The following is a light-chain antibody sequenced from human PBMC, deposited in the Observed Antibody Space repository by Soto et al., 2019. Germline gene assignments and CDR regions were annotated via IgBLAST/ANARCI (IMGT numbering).Light chain of an antibody. CDR3: QQYYTTPYT. CDR2: WAS. CDR1: QSVLYSSNNKNY. V-gene: IGKV4-1*01. Sequence: DIVMTQSPDSLAVSLGERATINCKSSQSVLYSSNNKNYLAWYQQKPGQPPKLLIYWASTRESGVPDRFSCSGSGTESTLTISSLQAEDVAVYYCQQYYTTPYTFGQGTKLEI. J-gene: IGKJ2*01.